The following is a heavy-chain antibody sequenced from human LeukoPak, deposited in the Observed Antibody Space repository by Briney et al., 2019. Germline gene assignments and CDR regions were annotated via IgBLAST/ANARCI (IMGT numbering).Heavy chain of an antibody. CDR1: GGSISSSNW. CDR2: IYHSGST. Sequence: SGTLSLTCAVSGGSISSSNWWSWVRQPPGKGLEWIGEIYHSGSTNFNPSLRTRVTISVDKSKKHFSLKMTSVTAEDTALYYCAKGGLRGGTYNDDFWGQGTLVTVSS. D-gene: IGHD3-16*01. J-gene: IGHJ4*02. CDR3: AKGGLRGGTYNDDF. V-gene: IGHV4-4*02.